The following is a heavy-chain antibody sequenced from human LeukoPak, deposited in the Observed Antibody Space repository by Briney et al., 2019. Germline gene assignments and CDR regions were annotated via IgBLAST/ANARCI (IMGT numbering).Heavy chain of an antibody. CDR2: IYYSGST. CDR3: ARGEAAMGYSNWFDP. D-gene: IGHD5-18*01. V-gene: IGHV4-59*01. CDR1: GGSISSYY. J-gene: IGHJ5*02. Sequence: SETLSLTCTVSGGSISSYYWSWIRQPPGKGLEWIGYIYYSGSTNYNPSLKSRVTISVDTSKNQFSLKLSSVTVADTAVYYCARGEAAMGYSNWFDPWGQGTLVTVSS.